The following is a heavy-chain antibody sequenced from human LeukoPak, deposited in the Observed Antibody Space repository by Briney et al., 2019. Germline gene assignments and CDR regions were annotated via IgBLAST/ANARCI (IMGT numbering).Heavy chain of an antibody. V-gene: IGHV1-2*02. CDR2: INPNSGGT. D-gene: IGHD1-26*01. CDR1: GYTFTGYY. Sequence: ASVKVSCKASGYTFTGYYMHWVRQAPGQGLEWMGWINPNSGGTNYAQKFQGRVTMTRDTSISTAYMELSRLRSDDTAVYYSARPPGSYDPFDYWGQRTLVTVSS. J-gene: IGHJ4*02. CDR3: ARPPGSYDPFDY.